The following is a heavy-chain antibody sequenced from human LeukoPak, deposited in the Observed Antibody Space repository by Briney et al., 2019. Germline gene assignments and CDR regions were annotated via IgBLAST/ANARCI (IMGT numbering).Heavy chain of an antibody. CDR2: IHHSGST. J-gene: IGHJ2*01. CDR3: AREGPMTTVERYFDL. CDR1: GGSISSSNW. V-gene: IGHV4-4*02. D-gene: IGHD4-17*01. Sequence: SETLSLTCAVSGGSISSSNWWSWVRQPPGKGLEWIGEIHHSGSTNYNPSLKSRVTISVDKSKNQFSLKLSSVTAADTAVYYCAREGPMTTVERYFDLWGRGTLVTVSS.